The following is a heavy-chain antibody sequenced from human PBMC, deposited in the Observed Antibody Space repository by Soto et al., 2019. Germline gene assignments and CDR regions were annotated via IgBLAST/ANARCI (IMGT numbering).Heavy chain of an antibody. J-gene: IGHJ6*02. V-gene: IGHV3-9*01. CDR1: GFTFDDYA. Sequence: GGSLRLSCAASGFTFDDYAMHWVRQAPGKGLEWVSGISLNSRSIGYADSVKGRFTISRDNAKNSLYLQMNSLRAEDTALYYCVKGENNYYYYGMDVWGQGTTVTVSS. CDR2: ISLNSRSI. CDR3: VKGENNYYYYGMDV.